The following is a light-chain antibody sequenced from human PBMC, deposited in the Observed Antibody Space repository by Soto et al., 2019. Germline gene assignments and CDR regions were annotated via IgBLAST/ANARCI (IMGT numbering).Light chain of an antibody. Sequence: EIALTQSPATLSLSPGERATLSCRASQSVSSNYLAWYQQKPGQAPRLLIFAASSRNTGIPDRFSGSGSGTDFTLTISRLEPEDFAVYHCQQYGSSPRTFGQGTKVEIK. V-gene: IGKV3-20*01. J-gene: IGKJ1*01. CDR2: AAS. CDR3: QQYGSSPRT. CDR1: QSVSSNY.